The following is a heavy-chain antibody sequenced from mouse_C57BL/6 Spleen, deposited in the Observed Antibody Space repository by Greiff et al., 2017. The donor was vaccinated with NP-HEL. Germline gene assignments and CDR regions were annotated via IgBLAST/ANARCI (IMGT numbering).Heavy chain of an antibody. D-gene: IGHD5-1-1*01. CDR1: GYAFSSYW. Sequence: QVQLQQSGAELVKPGASVKISCKASGYAFSSYWMNWVKQRPGKGLEWIGQIYPGDGDTNYNGKFKGKATLTADKSSSTAYMQLSSLTSEDTAVYYCAREILGIPYYFDYWGQGTTLTVSS. CDR3: AREILGIPYYFDY. J-gene: IGHJ2*01. V-gene: IGHV1-80*01. CDR2: IYPGDGDT.